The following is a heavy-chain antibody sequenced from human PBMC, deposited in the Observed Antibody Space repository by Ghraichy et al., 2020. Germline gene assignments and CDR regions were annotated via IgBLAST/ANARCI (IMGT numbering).Heavy chain of an antibody. D-gene: IGHD3-22*01. CDR1: AFTFSSYA. V-gene: IGHV3-23*01. Sequence: LSLTCAASAFTFSSYAMTWVRQAPGKGLEWVSTIRGSGSSTYYTDSVKGRFTISRDNSKNTLYLQMNSLRAEDTAVYYCAKDRDYYDSSGYDFNAFDIWGQGTLVTVSS. CDR3: AKDRDYYDSSGYDFNAFDI. CDR2: IRGSGSST. J-gene: IGHJ3*02.